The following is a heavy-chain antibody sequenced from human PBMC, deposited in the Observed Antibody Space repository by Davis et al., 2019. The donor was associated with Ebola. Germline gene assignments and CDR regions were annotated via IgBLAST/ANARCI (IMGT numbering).Heavy chain of an antibody. CDR1: GGSISSYY. J-gene: IGHJ4*02. CDR2: IYYSGST. V-gene: IGHV4-59*08. D-gene: IGHD3-9*01. Sequence: MPSETLSPTCTVPGGSISSYYWSWIRQPPGKGLEWIGYIYYSGSTNYNPSLKSRVTISVDTSKNQFSLKLSSVTAADTAVYYCARHSYDILTGYSPFDYWGQGTLVTVSS. CDR3: ARHSYDILTGYSPFDY.